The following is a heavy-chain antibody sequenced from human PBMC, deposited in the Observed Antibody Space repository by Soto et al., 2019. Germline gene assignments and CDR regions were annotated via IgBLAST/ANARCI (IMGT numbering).Heavy chain of an antibody. CDR2: IIPIFGTA. V-gene: IGHV1-69*06. Sequence: SFNFSFKASGGTFSSYAISWVRQAPGQGLEWMGGIIPIFGTANYAQKFQGRVTITADKSTSTAYMELSSLRSEDTAVYYCARVKTYYYGMDVWGQGTTVTVSS. CDR3: ARVKTYYYGMDV. J-gene: IGHJ6*02. CDR1: GGTFSSYA.